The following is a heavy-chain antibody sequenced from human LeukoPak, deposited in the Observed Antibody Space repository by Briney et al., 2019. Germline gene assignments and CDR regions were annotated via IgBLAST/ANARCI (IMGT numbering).Heavy chain of an antibody. D-gene: IGHD5-24*01. J-gene: IGHJ3*02. V-gene: IGHV3-21*01. Sequence: PGGSLRLSCAASGFTFSSYSMNWVRQAPGKGLEWVSSISSSSSYIYYADSVKGRFTISRDNAKNSLYLQMNSLRAEDTAVYYCASFGLQSEDDAFDTWGQGTMVTVSS. CDR1: GFTFSSYS. CDR2: ISSSSSYI. CDR3: ASFGLQSEDDAFDT.